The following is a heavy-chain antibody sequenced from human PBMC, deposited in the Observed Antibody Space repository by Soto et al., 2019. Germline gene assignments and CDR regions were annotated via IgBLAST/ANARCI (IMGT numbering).Heavy chain of an antibody. J-gene: IGHJ6*04. CDR2: ISYDGSNK. CDR1: GFTFSSYA. Sequence: GGSLRLSCAASGFTFSSYAMHWVRQAPGKGLEWVAVISYDGSNKYYADSVKGRFTISRDNSKNTLYLQMNSLRAEDTAVYYCARAGRRAGAHLKYSYYGMDGWGKGNTVTVSS. CDR3: ARAGRRAGAHLKYSYYGMDG. D-gene: IGHD6-19*01. V-gene: IGHV3-30-3*01.